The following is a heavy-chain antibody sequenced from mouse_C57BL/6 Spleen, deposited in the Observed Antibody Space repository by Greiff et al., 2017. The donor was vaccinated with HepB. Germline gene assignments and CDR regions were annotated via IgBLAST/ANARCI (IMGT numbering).Heavy chain of an antibody. CDR2: INPYNGGT. CDR3: ERRGGNYGTMGY. CDR1: GYTFTDYY. V-gene: IGHV1-19*01. D-gene: IGHD2-1*01. Sequence: VQLQQSGPVLVKPGASVKMSCKASGYTFTDYYMNWVKQSHGQSLEWIGVINPYNGGTSYTQKFKGKATLTVDKSSSTAYMELNSLTSEDSAVYDCERRGGNYGTMGYWGQGTSVTVSS. J-gene: IGHJ4*01.